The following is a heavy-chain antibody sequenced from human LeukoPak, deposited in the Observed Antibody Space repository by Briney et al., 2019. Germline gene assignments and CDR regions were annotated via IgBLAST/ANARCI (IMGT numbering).Heavy chain of an antibody. CDR3: ARGSIYYYYGMDV. Sequence: GGPLRLSCAASGFTFSDHYMDWVRQAPGKGLEWVGRSRNKATSYTTEYAASVKGRFTISRDDSKNSLYLQMNSLKTEDTAVYYCARGSIYYYYGMDVWGQGTTVTVSS. CDR1: GFTFSDHY. J-gene: IGHJ6*02. CDR2: SRNKATSYTT. V-gene: IGHV3-72*01. D-gene: IGHD5-24*01.